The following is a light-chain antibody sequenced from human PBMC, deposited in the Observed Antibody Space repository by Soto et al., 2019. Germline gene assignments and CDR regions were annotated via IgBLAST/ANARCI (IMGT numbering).Light chain of an antibody. Sequence: DIQMTQSPSSLSASVGDRVTITCRASQNISSYLNWYHQKPGEVPKLLIYGASTLQSGVPSGFSGSGSGTDFTLTISSLQPEDFATYYCQQSHSTPITFGQGTGLEIK. CDR1: QNISSY. CDR3: QQSHSTPIT. J-gene: IGKJ5*01. V-gene: IGKV1-39*01. CDR2: GAS.